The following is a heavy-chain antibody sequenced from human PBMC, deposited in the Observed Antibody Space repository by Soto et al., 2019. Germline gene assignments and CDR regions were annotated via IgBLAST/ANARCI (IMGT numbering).Heavy chain of an antibody. CDR1: GGSISGYY. D-gene: IGHD1-1*01. CDR3: ARHSNEYRKSLDY. CDR2: IHYSGSS. V-gene: IGHV4-59*08. J-gene: IGHJ4*02. Sequence: QLQLQESGPGLVKPSETLSLTCTVSGGSISGYYRSWIRQPPGKGLEWIAYIHYSGSSNSNPSLKSRVTISVDTSRNQFSLKLTSVTAADTAVYYCARHSNEYRKSLDYWGQGTLVTVSS.